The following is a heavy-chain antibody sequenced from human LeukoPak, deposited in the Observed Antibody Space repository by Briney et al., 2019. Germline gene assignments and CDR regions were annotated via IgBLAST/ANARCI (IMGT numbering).Heavy chain of an antibody. CDR2: ISSSGSTI. V-gene: IGHV3-11*04. J-gene: IGHJ4*02. D-gene: IGHD3-22*01. Sequence: GGSLRLSCAASGFTFSDYYMSWIRQAPGKGLEWVSYISSSGSTIYYADSVKGRFTISRDNAKNSLYLQMNSLRAEDTAVYYCANAYRGTGYYDSSSYPYYWGRGTLVTVSS. CDR1: GFTFSDYY. CDR3: ANAYRGTGYYDSSSYPYY.